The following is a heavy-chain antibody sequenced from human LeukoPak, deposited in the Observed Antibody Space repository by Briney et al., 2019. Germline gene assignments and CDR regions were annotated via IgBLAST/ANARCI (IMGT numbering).Heavy chain of an antibody. Sequence: ASVKVSCKASGYTFTSYDINWVRQATGQGLEWMGWMNPNSGNTGYAQKFQERVTITRDMSTSTAYMELSSLRSEDTAVYYCASPGRGYYYDNSGYYYDAFDIWGQGTMVTVSS. CDR2: MNPNSGNT. CDR1: GYTFTSYD. J-gene: IGHJ3*02. D-gene: IGHD3-22*01. CDR3: ASPGRGYYYDNSGYYYDAFDI. V-gene: IGHV1-8*01.